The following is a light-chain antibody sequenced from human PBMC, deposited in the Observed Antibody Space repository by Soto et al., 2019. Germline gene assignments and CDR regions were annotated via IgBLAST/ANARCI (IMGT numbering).Light chain of an antibody. J-gene: IGKJ1*01. CDR3: QQYGSSGT. V-gene: IGKV3-20*01. CDR1: QSVSSN. CDR2: GAS. Sequence: EIVMTQSPATLSVSPGERATLSCRASQSVSSNLAWYQQKPGQAPRLLIYGASSRATGIPARFRGSGSGTDFTITIRRLEPEDFAVYYCQQYGSSGTFGQGTKVDIK.